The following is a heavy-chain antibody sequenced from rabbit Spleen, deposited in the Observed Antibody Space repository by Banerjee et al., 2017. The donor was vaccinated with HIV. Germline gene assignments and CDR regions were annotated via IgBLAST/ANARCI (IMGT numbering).Heavy chain of an antibody. CDR1: GFSFSSSYH. CDR2: IDTDSSGFT. J-gene: IGHJ6*01. Sequence: QEQLVESGGGLVQPEGSLTLTCTVSGFSFSSSYHMCWVRQAPGKGLEWIACIDTDSSGFTYFATWAKGRFTCSKTSSTTVTLQMTRLTAADTATYFCARDTSSSFSSYGMDLWGPGTLVTVS. CDR3: ARDTSSSFSSYGMDL. D-gene: IGHD1-1*01. V-gene: IGHV1S45*01.